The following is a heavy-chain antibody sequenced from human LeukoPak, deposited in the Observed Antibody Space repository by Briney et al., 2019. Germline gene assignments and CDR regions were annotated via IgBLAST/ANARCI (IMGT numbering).Heavy chain of an antibody. Sequence: ASVKVSCKVSGYTLTELSMHWVRQAPGKGREGMGGFDPEDGETIYAQKFEGSVTLTEDTSTDTAYMELSSLRSEDTAVYYCATIVVVIAIQAGAFDIWGQGTMVTVSS. D-gene: IGHD2-21*01. V-gene: IGHV1-24*01. CDR2: FDPEDGET. CDR3: ATIVVVIAIQAGAFDI. CDR1: GYTLTELS. J-gene: IGHJ3*02.